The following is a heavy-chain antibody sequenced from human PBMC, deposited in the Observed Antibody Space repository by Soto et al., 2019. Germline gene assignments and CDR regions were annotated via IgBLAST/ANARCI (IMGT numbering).Heavy chain of an antibody. CDR1: GGSISSYY. Sequence: PSETLSLTCTVSGGSISSYYWSWIRQPPGKGLEWIGYIYYSGSTNYNPSVKGRFTISRDNSKNTLYLQMNSLRAEDTAVYYCARDRYPFDYWGQGTLVTVSS. D-gene: IGHD1-26*01. CDR3: ARDRYPFDY. J-gene: IGHJ4*02. V-gene: IGHV4-59*12. CDR2: IYYSGST.